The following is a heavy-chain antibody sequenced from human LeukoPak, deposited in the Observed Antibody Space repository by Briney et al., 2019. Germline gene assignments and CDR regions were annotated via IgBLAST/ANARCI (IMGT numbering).Heavy chain of an antibody. J-gene: IGHJ4*02. CDR2: IYYSGST. CDR3: ARGFLYYYDSSGYADY. V-gene: IGHV4-39*01. D-gene: IGHD3-22*01. CDR1: GGSISSSSYY. Sequence: SETLSLTCTVSGGSISSSSYYWGWIRQPPGEGLEWIGSIYYSGSTYYNPSLKSRVTISVDTSKNQFSLKLSSVTAADTAVYYCARGFLYYYDSSGYADYWGQGTLVTVSS.